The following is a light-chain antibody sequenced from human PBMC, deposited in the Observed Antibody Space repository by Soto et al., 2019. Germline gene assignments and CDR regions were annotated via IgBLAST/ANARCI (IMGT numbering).Light chain of an antibody. CDR2: DTS. V-gene: IGKV3-20*01. Sequence: VLTQSPCTLSLSPGERATLSCRASQSVSNSYVAWYQQKSGQAPRLLIYDTSNRVTGIPDRFSGSGFGTDFTLTISRLEPEDFAVFYCQQYGTSEVIFGQGTRLEIK. CDR1: QSVSNSY. CDR3: QQYGTSEVI. J-gene: IGKJ5*01.